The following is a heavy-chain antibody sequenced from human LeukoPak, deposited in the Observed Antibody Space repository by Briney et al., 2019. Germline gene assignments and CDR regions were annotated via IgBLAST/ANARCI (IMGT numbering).Heavy chain of an antibody. CDR3: AKDTTYYYDSSGYYFGYFQH. CDR1: GFTFSSYS. CDR2: ISSSSNTI. D-gene: IGHD3-22*01. J-gene: IGHJ1*01. Sequence: SGGSLRLSCAASGFTFSSYSMNWVRQAPGKGLEWVSYISSSSNTIYCADSVKGRFTISRDNAKNSLYLQMNSLRAEDTAVYYCAKDTTYYYDSSGYYFGYFQHWSQGTLVTVSS. V-gene: IGHV3-48*01.